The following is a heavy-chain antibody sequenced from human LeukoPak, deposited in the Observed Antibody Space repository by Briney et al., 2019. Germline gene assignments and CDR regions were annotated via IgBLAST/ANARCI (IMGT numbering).Heavy chain of an antibody. CDR2: INPKSGGT. CDR3: ARDPSYYDSSGYSDDAFDI. D-gene: IGHD3-22*01. V-gene: IGHV1-2*02. Sequence: ASVKVSCKASGYTFTGYYMHWVRQAPGQGLEWMGWINPKSGGTNYAQKFQGRVTMTRDTSISTAYMELSRLRSDDTAVYYCARDPSYYDSSGYSDDAFDIWGQGTLVTVSS. J-gene: IGHJ3*02. CDR1: GYTFTGYY.